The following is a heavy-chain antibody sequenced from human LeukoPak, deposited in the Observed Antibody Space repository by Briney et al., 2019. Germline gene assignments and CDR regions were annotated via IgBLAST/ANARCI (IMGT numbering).Heavy chain of an antibody. Sequence: ASVKVSCKVSGYTLSELSMHWVRQAPGEGLGWVGGFDPEDGETIYAQKFQGRVTMTEDTSTDTAYMELSSPRSEDTAVYYCATALGEGPYYYYYMDVWGKGTTVTVSS. D-gene: IGHD3-16*01. CDR1: GYTLSELS. V-gene: IGHV1-24*01. CDR3: ATALGEGPYYYYYMDV. J-gene: IGHJ6*03. CDR2: FDPEDGET.